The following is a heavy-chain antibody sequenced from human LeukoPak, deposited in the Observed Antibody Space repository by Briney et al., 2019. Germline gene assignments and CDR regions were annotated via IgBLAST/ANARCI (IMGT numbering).Heavy chain of an antibody. J-gene: IGHJ4*02. Sequence: GGSLRLSCAASGFTFSSYSMNWVRQAPGKGLEWVSSISSSSSYIYYADSVKGRFTISRDNSKNTLYPQMNSLRAEDTAVYYCARRSLTGKPFDYWGQGTLVTVSS. D-gene: IGHD1-1*01. CDR1: GFTFSSYS. V-gene: IGHV3-21*04. CDR3: ARRSLTGKPFDY. CDR2: ISSSSSYI.